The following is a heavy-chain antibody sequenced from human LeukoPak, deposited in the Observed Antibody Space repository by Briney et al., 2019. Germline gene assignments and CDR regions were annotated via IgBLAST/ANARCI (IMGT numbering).Heavy chain of an antibody. CDR1: GYSFSNYD. CDR2: MDPHRGDT. V-gene: IGHV1-8*02. CDR3: ARGPGPDSWTAEYFQH. Sequence: ASVKVSCKPSGYSFSNYDINWVRLRQAFGQGPEWMGWMDPHRGDTGSPERFRGRISMTWDTSTSTAYLEVTDLTSDDTAVYYCARGPGPDSWTAEYFQHWGQGTLVTVSS. J-gene: IGHJ1*01. D-gene: IGHD6-13*01.